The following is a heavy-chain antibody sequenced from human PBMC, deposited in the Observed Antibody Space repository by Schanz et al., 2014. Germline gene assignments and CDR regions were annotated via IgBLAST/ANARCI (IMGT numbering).Heavy chain of an antibody. CDR3: ARFPHYYGMDV. CDR2: ITTHNGNA. V-gene: IGHV1-18*01. CDR1: GYTLTNFD. J-gene: IGHJ6*02. Sequence: QVQLVQSGAEVKKPGASVKVSCKASGYTLTNFDINWVRQAPGQGLEWMGWITTHNGNAKYAQQFRGRVTLTTDTSTNTAYMELGSLRSDDTAIYYCARFPHYYGMDVWGQGTTVTVSS.